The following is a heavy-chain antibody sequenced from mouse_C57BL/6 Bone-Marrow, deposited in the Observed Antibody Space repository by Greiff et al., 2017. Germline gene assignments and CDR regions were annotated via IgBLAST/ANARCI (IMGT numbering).Heavy chain of an antibody. Sequence: EVQLQQSGPELVKPGASVKISCKASGYTFTDYYMNWVKQSHGKSLEWIGDINPNNGGTSYNQKFKGKATLTVDKSSSPAYMELRSLTSEDSAVYYCAREVDYDGGGYYFDDGGQGTTLTVSS. CDR1: GYTFTDYY. D-gene: IGHD2-4*01. CDR2: INPNNGGT. J-gene: IGHJ2*01. V-gene: IGHV1-26*01. CDR3: AREVDYDGGGYYFDD.